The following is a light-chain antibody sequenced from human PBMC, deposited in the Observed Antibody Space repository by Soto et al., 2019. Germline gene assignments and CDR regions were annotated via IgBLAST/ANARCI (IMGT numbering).Light chain of an antibody. CDR2: DAS. J-gene: IGKJ4*01. Sequence: EIVMTQSPATLSVSPGDRATLSCRASQSVDNDLAWYQQKPGQPPRLLIYDASTSATGIPARFSGSQSGTEFTLTISSLLSEDFAVYFCQQYNNWPLTFGGGTKVETK. CDR3: QQYNNWPLT. CDR1: QSVDND. V-gene: IGKV3D-15*01.